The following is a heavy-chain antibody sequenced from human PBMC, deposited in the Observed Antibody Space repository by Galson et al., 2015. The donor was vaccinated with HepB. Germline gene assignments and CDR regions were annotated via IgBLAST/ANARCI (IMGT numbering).Heavy chain of an antibody. CDR2: IYYTGST. CDR3: ASARGIAVAGIGN. Sequence: ETLSLTCTVSGGSISNTNYYWGWIRQPPGKGLEWIGNIYYTGSTYHNPSLNSRVTISVDTSKNQFSPKLTSVTAADTALYYCASARGIAVAGIGNWGQGTLVTVSS. J-gene: IGHJ4*02. D-gene: IGHD6-19*01. CDR1: GGSISNTNYY. V-gene: IGHV4-39*01.